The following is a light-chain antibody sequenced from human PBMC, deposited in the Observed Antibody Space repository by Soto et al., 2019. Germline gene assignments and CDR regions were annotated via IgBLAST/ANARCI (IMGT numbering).Light chain of an antibody. Sequence: EIVMTPSPATLSVSPGERATLSCRASQSVSSNLAWYQQKTGQAPRLLIYGASTRATGIPARFSGSGSGTEFTLTISSLQSEDFAVYYCQQYNNWPLTVGGGTKGDI. V-gene: IGKV3-15*01. CDR1: QSVSSN. J-gene: IGKJ4*01. CDR2: GAS. CDR3: QQYNNWPLT.